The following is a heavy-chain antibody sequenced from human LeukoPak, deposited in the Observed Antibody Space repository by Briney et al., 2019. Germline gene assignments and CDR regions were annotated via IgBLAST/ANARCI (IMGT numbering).Heavy chain of an antibody. CDR1: GFTLCSHD. CDR3: VREAGGYHYTYFDY. Sequence: QSAGSLRLSCTASGFTLCSHDMHWVRQTTGEGLEWVAAIASGFQTFYTGSVKGRFTVSREDAKNSLYLQMNSLRAGDTAVYYLVREAGGYHYTYFDYWGQGTLVTVSS. V-gene: IGHV3-13*01. J-gene: IGHJ4*02. CDR2: IASGFQT. D-gene: IGHD5-18*01.